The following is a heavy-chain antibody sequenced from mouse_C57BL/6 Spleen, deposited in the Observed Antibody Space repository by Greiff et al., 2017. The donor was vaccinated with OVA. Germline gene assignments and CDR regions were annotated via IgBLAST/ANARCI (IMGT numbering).Heavy chain of an antibody. CDR1: GYTFTSYW. V-gene: IGHV1-69*01. CDR3: ARYGDYGSRGFAY. CDR2: IDPSDSYT. D-gene: IGHD1-1*01. Sequence: QVQLQQSGAELVMPGASVKLSCKASGYTFTSYWMHWVKQRPGQGLEWIGEIDPSDSYTNYNQKFKGKSTLTVDKSSSTAYMQLSSLTSEDSAVYYCARYGDYGSRGFAYWGQGTLVTVSA. J-gene: IGHJ3*01.